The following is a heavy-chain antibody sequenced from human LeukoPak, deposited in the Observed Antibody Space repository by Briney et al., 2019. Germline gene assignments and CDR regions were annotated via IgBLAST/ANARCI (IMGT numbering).Heavy chain of an antibody. CDR2: ISSSSSYI. V-gene: IGHV3-21*01. Sequence: PGGSLRLSCAASGFTFSSYSMNWVRQAPGKGLEWVSSISSSSSYIYYADSVKGRFTISRDNAKNSLYLQMNSLRAEDTAVYYCARCSTPYYYYYYYMDVWGKGTTVTVSS. CDR3: ARCSTPYYYYYYYMDV. CDR1: GFTFSSYS. J-gene: IGHJ6*03.